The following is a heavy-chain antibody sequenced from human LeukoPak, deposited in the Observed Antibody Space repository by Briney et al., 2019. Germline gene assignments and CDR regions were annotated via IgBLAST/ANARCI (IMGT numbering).Heavy chain of an antibody. CDR3: ARAAGFIVDYFFDF. Sequence: GGSLRLSCAASGFTFSSYAMHWVRQAPGKGLEWVAVISYDGSNKYYADSVKGRFTISRDNSKNTLFLQMSSLRPEDTAIYYCARAAGFIVDYFFDFWGQGTLVTVSS. J-gene: IGHJ4*02. D-gene: IGHD3-16*02. CDR1: GFTFSSYA. V-gene: IGHV3-30-3*01. CDR2: ISYDGSNK.